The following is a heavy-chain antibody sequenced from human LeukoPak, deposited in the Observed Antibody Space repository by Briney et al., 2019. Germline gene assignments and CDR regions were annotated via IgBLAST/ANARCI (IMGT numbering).Heavy chain of an antibody. Sequence: SQTLSLTCTVSGDSISSGDYYWSWIRQPAGKGLEWIGRISSSGSTNYNPSLKSRVTISVDTSKNQFSLKLSSVTAADTAVYFCARVLVEGATFFDYWGQGTLVTVSS. J-gene: IGHJ4*02. CDR3: ARVLVEGATFFDY. CDR1: GDSISSGDYY. D-gene: IGHD1-26*01. CDR2: ISSSGST. V-gene: IGHV4-61*02.